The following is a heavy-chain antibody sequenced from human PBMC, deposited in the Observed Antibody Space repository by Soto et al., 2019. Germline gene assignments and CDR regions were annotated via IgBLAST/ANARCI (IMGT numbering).Heavy chain of an antibody. J-gene: IGHJ4*02. CDR2: ISGSGGST. V-gene: IGHV3-23*01. CDR1: GFTFSSYA. CDR3: AKARVIKGPAAIRLFDY. Sequence: EVQLLESGGGLVQPGGSLRLSCAASGFTFSSYAMSWVRQAPGKGLEWVSAISGSGGSTYYADSVKGRFTISRDNSKNTLYLQMNSLRAEDTAVYYCAKARVIKGPAAIRLFDYWGQGTLVTVSS. D-gene: IGHD2-2*01.